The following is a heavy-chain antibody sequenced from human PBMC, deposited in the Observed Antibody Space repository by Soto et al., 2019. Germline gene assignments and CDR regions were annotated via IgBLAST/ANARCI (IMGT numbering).Heavy chain of an antibody. Sequence: PSETLSLTCTVSGGSISSYYWSWIRQPPGKGLEWIGYIYYSGSTNYNPSLKSRVTISVDTSKNQFSLKLSSVTAADTAVYYCARERYRVSSWEFDYWGQGTLVTVSS. D-gene: IGHD6-13*01. CDR2: IYYSGST. V-gene: IGHV4-59*01. CDR3: ARERYRVSSWEFDY. J-gene: IGHJ4*02. CDR1: GGSISSYY.